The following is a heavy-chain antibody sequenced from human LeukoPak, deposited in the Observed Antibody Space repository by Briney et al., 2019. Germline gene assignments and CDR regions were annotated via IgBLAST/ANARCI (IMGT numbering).Heavy chain of an antibody. Sequence: ASVKVSCKASGGTFSSYAISWVRQAPGQGLEWMGGIIPIFGTANYAQKFQGRVTITADESTSTAYMELSSLRSEDTAVYYCARAPITILGVVINRFDYWGQGTLVTVSS. CDR1: GGTFSSYA. V-gene: IGHV1-69*13. CDR3: ARAPITILGVVINRFDY. J-gene: IGHJ4*02. CDR2: IIPIFGTA. D-gene: IGHD3-3*01.